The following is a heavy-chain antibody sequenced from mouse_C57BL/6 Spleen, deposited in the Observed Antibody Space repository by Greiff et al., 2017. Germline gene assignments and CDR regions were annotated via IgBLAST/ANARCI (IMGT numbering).Heavy chain of an antibody. CDR2: FHPYNDDT. CDR1: GYTFTTYP. J-gene: IGHJ1*03. D-gene: IGHD2-4*01. V-gene: IGHV1-47*01. Sequence: QVQLQQSGAELVKPGASVKMSCKASGYTFTTYPIEWMKQNHGKSLEWIGNFHPYNDDTKYNEKFKGKATLTVEKSSSTVYLELSRLTSDDSAVYYCARRVYDYDVSWYFDVWGTGTTVTVAS. CDR3: ARRVYDYDVSWYFDV.